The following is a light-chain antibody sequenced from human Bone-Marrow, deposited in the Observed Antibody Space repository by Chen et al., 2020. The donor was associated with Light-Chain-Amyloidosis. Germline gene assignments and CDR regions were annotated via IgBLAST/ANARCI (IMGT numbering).Light chain of an antibody. Sequence: DIVMTQSPDSLAVSLGERAIINCKSSQSIFYSSTNKNYLAWYQQKAGQPPKLLISWTSPRQSGVPDRFRGSGSGTDFTLTISSLQAEDVAVYFCQQYFAPPLTFGGGTKVEIK. CDR2: WTS. V-gene: IGKV4-1*01. J-gene: IGKJ4*01. CDR3: QQYFAPPLT. CDR1: QSIFYSSTNKNY.